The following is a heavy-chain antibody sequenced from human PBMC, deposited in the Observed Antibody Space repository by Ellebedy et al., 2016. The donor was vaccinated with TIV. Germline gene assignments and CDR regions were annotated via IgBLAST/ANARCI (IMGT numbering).Heavy chain of an antibody. J-gene: IGHJ3*02. D-gene: IGHD7-27*01. CDR1: GFTFNSYN. CDR2: ITTSSSYI. CDR3: ARDLGTAWGSFDI. V-gene: IGHV3-21*01. Sequence: GGSLRLSXAASGFTFNSYNMNWVRQAPGKGLEWVSYITTSSSYIYYADSVKGRFTISRDNAKNSLYLQMNSLRGDDSAVYYCARDLGTAWGSFDIWGQGTMVTVSS.